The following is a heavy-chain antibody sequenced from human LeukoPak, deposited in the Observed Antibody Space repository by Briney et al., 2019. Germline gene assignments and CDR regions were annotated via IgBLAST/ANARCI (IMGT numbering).Heavy chain of an antibody. Sequence: SETLSLTCTVSGGSISSSSYYWGWSRQPPGKGLEWIGSIYYSGSTYYNPSLKGRLTISVDTSKNQFSLKLSSVTAADTAVYYCAGQGEWNSGWFYTYYYYGMDVWGQGTTVTVSS. J-gene: IGHJ6*02. CDR2: IYYSGST. V-gene: IGHV4-39*01. CDR3: AGQGEWNSGWFYTYYYYGMDV. D-gene: IGHD6-19*01. CDR1: GGSISSSSYY.